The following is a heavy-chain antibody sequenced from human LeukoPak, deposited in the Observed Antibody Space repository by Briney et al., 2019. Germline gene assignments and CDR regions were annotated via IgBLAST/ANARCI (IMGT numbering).Heavy chain of an antibody. J-gene: IGHJ4*02. D-gene: IGHD4-17*01. CDR3: AHMVTVTTTFGY. CDR2: IYWDDDK. V-gene: IGHV2-5*02. Sequence: SGPTQVNPTQTLTETCTFSGFSLSTSGVGVGWIHQPPGKALVRLALIYWDDDKRYSPSLKSRLTITKDTSKNQVVLTMTNMDPVDTATYFCAHMVTVTTTFGYWGQGTLVTVSS. CDR1: GFSLSTSGVG.